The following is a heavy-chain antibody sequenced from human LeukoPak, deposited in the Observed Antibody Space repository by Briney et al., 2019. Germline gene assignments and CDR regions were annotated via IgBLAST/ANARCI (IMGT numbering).Heavy chain of an antibody. CDR1: GFTFSSYA. V-gene: IGHV3-30*04. J-gene: IGHJ5*02. D-gene: IGHD3-10*01. CDR2: ISYDGSNK. Sequence: PGGSLRLSCAASGFTFSSYAMHRVRQAPGKGLEWVAVISYDGSNKYYADSVKGRLTISRDNSKNTLYLQMNSLRAEDTAVYYCARETVLLWFGESHNWFDPWGQGTLVTVSS. CDR3: ARETVLLWFGESHNWFDP.